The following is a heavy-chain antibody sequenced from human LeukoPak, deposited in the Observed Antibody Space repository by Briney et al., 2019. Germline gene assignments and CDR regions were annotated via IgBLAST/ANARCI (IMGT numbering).Heavy chain of an antibody. CDR1: GGSFSGYY. J-gene: IGHJ5*02. CDR3: ARENYDFWSGYYFSP. D-gene: IGHD3-3*01. CDR2: INHSGST. V-gene: IGHV4-34*01. Sequence: PSETLSLTCAVYGGSFSGYYWSWIRQPPGKGLEWIGEINHSGSTNYNPPLKSRVTISVDTSKNQFSLKLSSVTAADTAVYYCARENYDFWSGYYFSPWGQGTLVTVSS.